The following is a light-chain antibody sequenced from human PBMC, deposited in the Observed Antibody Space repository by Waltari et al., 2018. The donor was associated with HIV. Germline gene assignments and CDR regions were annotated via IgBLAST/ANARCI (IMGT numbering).Light chain of an antibody. J-gene: IGLJ3*02. CDR2: EVS. CDR3: SSYAGSYTFV. CDR1: SSDVGGYNY. Sequence: QSALTQPPSASGSPGQSVTISCTGTSSDVGGYNYVSWYQQHPGKAPKLMIYEVSKRPSGVPDRFFGSKSGNTASLTVSGLQAEDEADYYCSSYAGSYTFVFGGGTKLTVL. V-gene: IGLV2-8*01.